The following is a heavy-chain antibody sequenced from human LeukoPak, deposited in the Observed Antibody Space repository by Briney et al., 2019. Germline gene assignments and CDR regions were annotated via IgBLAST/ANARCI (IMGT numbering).Heavy chain of an antibody. J-gene: IGHJ4*02. D-gene: IGHD3-3*01. CDR1: GFTFDDYA. CDR2: ISWNSGSI. Sequence: GGSLRLSCAASGFTFDDYAMHWVRQAPGKGLEWVSGISWNSGSIGYADSVKGRFTISRDNAKNSLYLQMNSLRAEDTAVYYCAGVHTSTYFDYWGQGTLVTVSS. V-gene: IGHV3-9*01. CDR3: AGVHTSTYFDY.